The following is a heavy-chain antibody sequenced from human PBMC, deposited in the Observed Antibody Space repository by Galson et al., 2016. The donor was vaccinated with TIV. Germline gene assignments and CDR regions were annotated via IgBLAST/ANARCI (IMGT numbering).Heavy chain of an antibody. D-gene: IGHD2-21*02. CDR3: ALTYCGGDCYPPGGMDV. Sequence: SVKVSCKASGGTFSTYAISWVRQDPGQGLEWMGGIIPIFDTTNYAEKFQGRVTITADESTSTAYMELSSPRSEDTAIYYCALTYCGGDCYPPGGMDVWGQGTTVIVSS. CDR2: IIPIFDTT. V-gene: IGHV1-69*13. J-gene: IGHJ6*01. CDR1: GGTFSTYA.